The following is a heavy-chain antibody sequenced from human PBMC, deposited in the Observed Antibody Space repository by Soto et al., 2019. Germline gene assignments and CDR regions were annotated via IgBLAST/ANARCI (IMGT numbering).Heavy chain of an antibody. Sequence: EVQLVESGGGLVQPGGSLRLSCAASGFTFSSYWMHWVRQAPGKGLVWVSRINSDGSSTSYADSVKGRFTISRDNAKNTLYLQMNNLRAEDTAVYYCARDKGGWLQLGNDAFDIWGQGTMVTVSS. CDR1: GFTFSSYW. J-gene: IGHJ3*02. CDR3: ARDKGGWLQLGNDAFDI. CDR2: INSDGSST. D-gene: IGHD5-12*01. V-gene: IGHV3-74*01.